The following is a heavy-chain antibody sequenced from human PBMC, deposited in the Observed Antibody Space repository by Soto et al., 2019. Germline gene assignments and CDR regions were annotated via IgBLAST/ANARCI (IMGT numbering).Heavy chain of an antibody. CDR1: GLTFNKYP. CDR3: VRDNGGY. J-gene: IGHJ4*02. D-gene: IGHD2-8*01. Sequence: VQVVESGGGLVQPGGSLRLSCAASGLTFNKYPLYWVRQAAGKGLVWVSRINSDGSTFYADSVKGRFTISRDNAKDTLYLQMNSLRVEDTAVYFCVRDNGGYWGQGTLVTVSS. V-gene: IGHV3-74*01. CDR2: INSDGST.